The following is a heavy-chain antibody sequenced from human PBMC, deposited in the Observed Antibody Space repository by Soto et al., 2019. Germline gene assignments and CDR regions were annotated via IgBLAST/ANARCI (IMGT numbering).Heavy chain of an antibody. V-gene: IGHV1-24*01. CDR1: GYTLTELS. Sequence: ASVKVSCKVSGYTLTELSMHWVRQAPGKGLEWMGGFDPEDGETIYAQKFQGRVTMTEDTSTDTAYMELSSLRSEDTAVYYCATGLLMVYANYDALNFDYWGQGTLVTVSS. CDR3: ATGLLMVYANYDALNFDY. CDR2: FDPEDGET. J-gene: IGHJ4*02. D-gene: IGHD2-8*01.